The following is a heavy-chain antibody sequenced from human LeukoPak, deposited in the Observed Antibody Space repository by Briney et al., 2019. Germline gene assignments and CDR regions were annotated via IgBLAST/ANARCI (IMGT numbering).Heavy chain of an antibody. CDR1: GYTFTSCD. J-gene: IGHJ4*02. CDR2: MNPNSGNT. CDR3: TRGSSGRRDN. V-gene: IGHV1-8*01. D-gene: IGHD6-19*01. Sequence: GASVKVSCKASGYTFTSCDINWVRQATGQGLEWMGWMNPNSGNTGYGQSFQGRITMTGDISIGTAYMELSNLTSEDTAIYYCTRGSSGRRDNWGQGTLAIVSP.